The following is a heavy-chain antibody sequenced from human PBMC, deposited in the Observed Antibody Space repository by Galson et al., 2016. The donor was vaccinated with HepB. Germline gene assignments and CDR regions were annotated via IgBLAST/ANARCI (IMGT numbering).Heavy chain of an antibody. CDR1: GFTFSNYA. D-gene: IGHD3-9*01. Sequence: SLRLSCAASGFTFSNYAMHWVRQAPGKGLEWVALISYDGSNKYSADSVKGRFTISRDNSKNTLYLQVNSLRAEDTAVYYCAKDREQYPYFDILTGYFEHWGQGTLVTVPS. CDR2: ISYDGSNK. CDR3: AKDREQYPYFDILTGYFEH. J-gene: IGHJ4*02. V-gene: IGHV3-30*18.